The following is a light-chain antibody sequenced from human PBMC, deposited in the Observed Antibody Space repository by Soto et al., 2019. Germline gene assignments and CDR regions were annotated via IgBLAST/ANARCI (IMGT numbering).Light chain of an antibody. J-gene: IGLJ2*01. V-gene: IGLV2-14*01. Sequence: QSVLTLPASVSGSPGQSITISCTGTNSDVGGYKYVPWYQQHPGKAPKLSRFSGSKSGNTASLTISGLQAEDEADYYCSSYTSSSNVVFGGGTQLTVL. CDR3: SSYTSSSNVV. CDR1: NSDVGGYKY.